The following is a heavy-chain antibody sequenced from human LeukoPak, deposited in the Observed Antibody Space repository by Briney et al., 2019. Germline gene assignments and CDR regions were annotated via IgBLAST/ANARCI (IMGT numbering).Heavy chain of an antibody. Sequence: GGSLRLSCAASGFTFDDCAMYWVRQAPGKGLEWVSLISGNGRSTYYADSVKGRFTISRDNSKNSLYLQMNGLRTEDTALYYCAKATPPPAPTRYYYYYGMDVWGQGTTVTVSS. CDR1: GFTFDDCA. V-gene: IGHV3-43*02. J-gene: IGHJ6*02. D-gene: IGHD2-2*01. CDR3: AKATPPPAPTRYYYYYGMDV. CDR2: ISGNGRST.